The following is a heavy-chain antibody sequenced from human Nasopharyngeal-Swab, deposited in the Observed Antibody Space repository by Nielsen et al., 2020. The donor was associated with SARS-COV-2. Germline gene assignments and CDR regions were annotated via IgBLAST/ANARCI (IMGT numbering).Heavy chain of an antibody. J-gene: IGHJ6*04. V-gene: IGHV3-15*07. D-gene: IGHD4-17*01. Sequence: WIRQPPGKGLEWVGRIKSKTDGGTTDYAAPVKGRFTISRDDSKNTLYLQMNSLKTEDTAEYYCTTDGTTTVTTWVDVWGKGTTVTVSS. CDR2: IKSKTDGGTT. CDR3: TTDGTTTVTTWVDV.